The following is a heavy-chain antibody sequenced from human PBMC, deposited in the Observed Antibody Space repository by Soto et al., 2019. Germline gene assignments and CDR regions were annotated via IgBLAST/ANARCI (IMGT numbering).Heavy chain of an antibody. CDR1: GYSFTGYS. CDR2: INPKNGAT. V-gene: IGHV1-2*04. CDR3: AIQDGGVVY. D-gene: IGHD3-16*01. Sequence: QVHLGQSGAEVKKPGASVQFSCKASGYSFTGYSMHWVRQAPGQGLEWMGWINPKNGATNYAQKFQGWVTMIRDTSISTASMELRKLKSDDTDLYYCAIQDGGVVYWGQGTLVNVSS. J-gene: IGHJ4*02.